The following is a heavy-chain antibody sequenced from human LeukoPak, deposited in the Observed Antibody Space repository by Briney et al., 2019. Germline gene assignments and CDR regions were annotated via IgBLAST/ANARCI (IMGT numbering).Heavy chain of an antibody. J-gene: IGHJ4*02. CDR2: INAGNGNT. D-gene: IGHD4-17*01. V-gene: IGHV1-3*01. CDR3: ARPTTVTTFWLEYESGPGFDY. CDR1: GYTFTSYA. Sequence: GASVTVSCKASGYTFTSYAMHWVRQAPGQRLEWMGWINAGNGNTKYSQKFQGRVTITRDTSASTAYMELSSLRSEDTAVYYCARPTTVTTFWLEYESGPGFDYWGQGTLVTVSS.